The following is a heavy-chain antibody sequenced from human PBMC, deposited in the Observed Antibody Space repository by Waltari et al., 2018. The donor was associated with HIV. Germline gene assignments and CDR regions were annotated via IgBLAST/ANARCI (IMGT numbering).Heavy chain of an antibody. CDR2: IYSGGRN. Sequence: QVQLQESGPGLVRPSQTLSLTCTVSGGSIISAGYYWRWIRQPPGKGLDWIENIYSGGRNYYNPSLKSGGTIAVDPSKNQFSLKLKFVTAADTAVYYCARGGVSYHDMDVWGQGTTVTVSS. D-gene: IGHD3-16*01. J-gene: IGHJ6*02. CDR3: ARGGVSYHDMDV. CDR1: GGSIISAGYY. V-gene: IGHV4-30-4*01.